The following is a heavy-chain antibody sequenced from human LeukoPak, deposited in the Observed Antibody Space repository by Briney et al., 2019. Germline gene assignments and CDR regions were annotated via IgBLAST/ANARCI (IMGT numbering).Heavy chain of an antibody. J-gene: IGHJ5*01. V-gene: IGHV4-34*01. CDR1: GGSFSNYD. CDR3: ARGRSRVTIFGVALHWLDS. D-gene: IGHD3-3*01. CDR2: IHHSGRT. Sequence: PSETLSLTCAVYGGSFSNYDWTWIRQPPGKGLEWIGEIHHSGRTNYNPSLKSRLTNSADPPKKQFYLRLRSVTAADTAVYYCARGRSRVTIFGVALHWLDSWGQGNLVTVSS.